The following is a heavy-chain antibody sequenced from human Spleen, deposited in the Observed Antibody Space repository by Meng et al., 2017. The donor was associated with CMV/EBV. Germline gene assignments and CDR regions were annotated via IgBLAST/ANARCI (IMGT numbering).Heavy chain of an antibody. Sequence: QVQIQQWGAGLLRPSETLSLTCGVYGGSFSGYSWSWIRQSPGKGLEWIGYIYYSGSTYYNPSLKSRVTISVDTSKNQFSLKLSSVTAADTAVYYCARESGLWGRGTLVTVSS. CDR2: IYYSGST. V-gene: IGHV4-34*01. J-gene: IGHJ2*01. CDR3: ARESGL. D-gene: IGHD3-3*01. CDR1: GGSFSGYS.